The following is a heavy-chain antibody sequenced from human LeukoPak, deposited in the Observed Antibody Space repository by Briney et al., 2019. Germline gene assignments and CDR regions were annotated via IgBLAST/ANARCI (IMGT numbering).Heavy chain of an antibody. CDR2: INPNSGGT. J-gene: IGHJ4*02. V-gene: IGHV1-2*02. CDR1: GYTFTGYF. D-gene: IGHD6-19*01. Sequence: GASVKVSCQASGYTFTGYFMQWVRQAAGQGLEWMGWINPNSGGTHYAQKFQGRVTMTRDTSISTAYMGLSRLRSDDTAVYYCAREPRIAVAGSGFDYWGQGTLVTVSS. CDR3: AREPRIAVAGSGFDY.